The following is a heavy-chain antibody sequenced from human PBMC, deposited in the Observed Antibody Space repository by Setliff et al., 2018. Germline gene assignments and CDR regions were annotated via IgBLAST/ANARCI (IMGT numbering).Heavy chain of an antibody. CDR1: GYTFTSYA. CDR3: ARAVAVPADFDY. Sequence: ASVKVSCKASGYTFTSYAMHWVRQAPGQRLEWMGWINAGNGNTKYSQKFQGRVTITRDTSASTAYMELSNLRSEDTAVYYCARAVAVPADFDYWGQGTLVTVSS. V-gene: IGHV1-3*01. D-gene: IGHD6-19*01. CDR2: INAGNGNT. J-gene: IGHJ4*02.